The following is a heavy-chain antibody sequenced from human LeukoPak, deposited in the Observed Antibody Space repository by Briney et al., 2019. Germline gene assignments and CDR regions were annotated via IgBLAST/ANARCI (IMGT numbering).Heavy chain of an antibody. CDR2: INHSGST. CDR1: GGSFSGYY. V-gene: IGHV4-34*01. CDR3: ARGRKLWFGESNWFDP. Sequence: SETLSLTXAVYGGSFSGYYWSWICQAPGKGLEWIGEINHSGSTNYNPSLKSRVTISVDTSKNQFSLKLSSVTAADTAVYYCARGRKLWFGESNWFDPWGQGTLVTVSS. D-gene: IGHD3-10*01. J-gene: IGHJ5*02.